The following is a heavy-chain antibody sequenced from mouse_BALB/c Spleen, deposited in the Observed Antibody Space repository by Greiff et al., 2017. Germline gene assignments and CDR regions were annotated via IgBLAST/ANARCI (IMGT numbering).Heavy chain of an antibody. Sequence: EVKLVESGGGLVQAGGSLKLSCAASGFTFSSYTMSWVRQTPEKRLEWVAYISNGGGSTYYPDTVKGRFTISRDNAKNTLYLQMSSMKSEDTAMYYCDRSDGYPWFAYWGQGTLVTVSA. V-gene: IGHV5-12-2*01. CDR1: GFTFSSYT. D-gene: IGHD2-3*01. J-gene: IGHJ3*01. CDR2: ISNGGGST. CDR3: DRSDGYPWFAY.